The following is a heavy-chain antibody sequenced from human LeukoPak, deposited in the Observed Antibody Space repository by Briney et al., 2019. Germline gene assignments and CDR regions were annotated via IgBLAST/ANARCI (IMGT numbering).Heavy chain of an antibody. CDR1: GFTFSNYA. D-gene: IGHD2-21*02. CDR2: IRSSGHNT. Sequence: PGGSLRLSCAASGFTFSNYAMSWVRQAPGEGLEWVSGIRSSGHNTYYEDSVKGRFTISRDNSKNMLYLQMNSLRAEDTAVYYCAKYVCGGDCYDYFDCWGQGTLVTVSS. CDR3: AKYVCGGDCYDYFDC. V-gene: IGHV3-23*01. J-gene: IGHJ4*02.